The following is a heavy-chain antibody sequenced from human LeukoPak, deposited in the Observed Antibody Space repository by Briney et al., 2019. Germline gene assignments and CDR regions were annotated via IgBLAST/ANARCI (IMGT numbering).Heavy chain of an antibody. CDR1: GFTFSSYG. CDR2: ISYDGSNK. D-gene: IGHD6-13*01. CDR3: AKEGHGSSLDY. V-gene: IGHV3-30*18. J-gene: IGHJ4*02. Sequence: PGRSLRLSCAASGFTFSSYGMHWVRQAPGKGLGWGAVISYDGSNKYYADSVKGRFTISRDNSKNTLYLQMNSLRAEDTAVYYCAKEGHGSSLDYWGQGTLVTVSS.